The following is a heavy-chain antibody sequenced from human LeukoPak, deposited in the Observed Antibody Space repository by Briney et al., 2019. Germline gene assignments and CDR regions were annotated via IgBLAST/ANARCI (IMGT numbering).Heavy chain of an antibody. V-gene: IGHV3-23*01. Sequence: GGSLRLSCAASGFTFSSYAMSWVRQTPVKGLEWVSVISGSGGSTYYADSVKGRITISRDNSKNTLYLQMNSLRVEDTAVYYCARDRGRLWFKSPVLDYYMDVWGKGTTVTVSS. D-gene: IGHD3-10*01. CDR3: ARDRGRLWFKSPVLDYYMDV. CDR2: ISGSGGST. CDR1: GFTFSSYA. J-gene: IGHJ6*03.